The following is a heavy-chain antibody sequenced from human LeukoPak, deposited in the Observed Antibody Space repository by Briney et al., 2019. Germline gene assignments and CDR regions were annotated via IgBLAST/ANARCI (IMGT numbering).Heavy chain of an antibody. Sequence: GGSLRLSCAASGFTFSTYSMNWVRQAPGKGLEWISYISSSSSTIYYADSVKGRFTISRDNAKKSLYLQMNSLRAEDTAVYYCAKLRLPDYWGQGTLVTVSS. D-gene: IGHD6-6*01. CDR1: GFTFSTYS. CDR3: AKLRLPDY. CDR2: ISSSSSTI. V-gene: IGHV3-48*04. J-gene: IGHJ4*02.